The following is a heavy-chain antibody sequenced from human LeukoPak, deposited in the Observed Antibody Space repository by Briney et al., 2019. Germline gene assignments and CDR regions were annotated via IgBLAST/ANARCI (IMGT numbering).Heavy chain of an antibody. Sequence: GSLRLSCAASGFTFSSYAMSWVRQAPGKGLEWIGEINHSGSTNYNPSLKSRVTISVDTSKNQFSLKLSSVTAADTAVYYCARGGAYYDFWSGYYTDWFDPWGQGTLVTVSS. V-gene: IGHV4-34*01. CDR2: INHSGST. CDR3: ARGGAYYDFWSGYYTDWFDP. J-gene: IGHJ5*02. CDR1: GFTFSSYA. D-gene: IGHD3-3*01.